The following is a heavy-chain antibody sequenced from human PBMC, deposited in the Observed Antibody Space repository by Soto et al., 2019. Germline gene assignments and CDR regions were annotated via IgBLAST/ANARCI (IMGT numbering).Heavy chain of an antibody. Sequence: GGSLRLSCAASGFTFSSYAMSWVRQAPGKGLEWVSAISGSGGSTYYADSVKGRFTISRDNSKNTLYLQMNSLRAEDTAVYYCASNYVFWSGYSTYYYVYWCQGPLVTVSS. J-gene: IGHJ4*02. CDR2: ISGSGGST. D-gene: IGHD3-3*01. CDR1: GFTFSSYA. V-gene: IGHV3-23*01. CDR3: ASNYVFWSGYSTYYYVY.